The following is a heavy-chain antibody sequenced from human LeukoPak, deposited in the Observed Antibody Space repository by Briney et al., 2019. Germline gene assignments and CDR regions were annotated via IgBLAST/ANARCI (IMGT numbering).Heavy chain of an antibody. D-gene: IGHD3-10*01. V-gene: IGHV1-58*02. Sequence: SVKVSCKASGFTFTSSAMQWVRQARGQRLEWIGWIVVGSGNTNYAQKFQERVTITRDMSTSTAYMELSSLRSDDTAVYYCARLAGSGSYSAFDIWGQGTMVTVSS. J-gene: IGHJ3*02. CDR2: IVVGSGNT. CDR1: GFTFTSSA. CDR3: ARLAGSGSYSAFDI.